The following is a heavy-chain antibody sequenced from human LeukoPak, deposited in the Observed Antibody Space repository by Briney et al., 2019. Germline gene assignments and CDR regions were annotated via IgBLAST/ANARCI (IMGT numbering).Heavy chain of an antibody. CDR3: ARVQVAVAGYSGFDP. V-gene: IGHV1-2*02. J-gene: IGHJ5*02. D-gene: IGHD6-19*01. CDR1: GYTFTGYY. CDR2: INPNSGGT. Sequence: ASVKVSCKASGYTFTGYYMHWVRQAPGQGREWMGWINPNSGGTNYAQKFQGRGTMTRDTSISTAYMELSRLRSDDTAVYYCARVQVAVAGYSGFDPWGQGTLVTVSS.